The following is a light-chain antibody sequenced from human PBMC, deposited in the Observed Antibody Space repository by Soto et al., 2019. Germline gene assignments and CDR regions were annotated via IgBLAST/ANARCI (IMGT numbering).Light chain of an antibody. CDR1: SSNIGNNY. CDR2: ENN. J-gene: IGLJ2*01. V-gene: IGLV1-51*02. CDR3: GTCDIILSAHVV. Sequence: QSVLTQPPSVSAAPGQKVTISCSGSSSNIGNNYVSWYQQLPGTAPKLLIYENNKRPSGIPDRFSGSKYGTSATLGITGLQTGDEADYYCGTCDIILSAHVVVGGGTKLTFL.